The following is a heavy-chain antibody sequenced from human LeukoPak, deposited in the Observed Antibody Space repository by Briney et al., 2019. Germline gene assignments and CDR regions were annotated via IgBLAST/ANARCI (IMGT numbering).Heavy chain of an antibody. CDR2: INHSGST. D-gene: IGHD2-2*01. CDR3: ARHGRGVVVPAAYYYYYYMDV. CDR1: GGSFSGYY. Sequence: SSETLSLTCAVYGGSFSGYYWSWIRQPPGKGLEWIGEINHSGSTNYNPSLKSRVTISVDTSKNQFSLKLSSVTAADTAVYYCARHGRGVVVPAAYYYYYYMDVWGKGTTVTVSS. V-gene: IGHV4-34*01. J-gene: IGHJ6*03.